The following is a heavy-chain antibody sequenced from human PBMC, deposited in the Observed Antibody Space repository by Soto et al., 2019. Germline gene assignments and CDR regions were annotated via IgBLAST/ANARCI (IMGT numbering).Heavy chain of an antibody. Sequence: QVQLVESGGGVVQPGRSLRLSCAASGFTFSSYGMHWVRQAPGKGLEWVAVISYDGSNKYYADSVKGRFTISRDNSKNTLYLQMNRLRAEDTAVYYCAKEDGEHPWSLEYFQHWGQGTLVTVSS. CDR1: GFTFSSYG. CDR2: ISYDGSNK. CDR3: AKEDGEHPWSLEYFQH. V-gene: IGHV3-30*18. J-gene: IGHJ1*01. D-gene: IGHD3-10*01.